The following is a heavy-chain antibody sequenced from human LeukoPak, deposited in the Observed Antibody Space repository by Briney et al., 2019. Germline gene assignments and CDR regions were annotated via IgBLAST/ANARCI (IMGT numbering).Heavy chain of an antibody. D-gene: IGHD3-3*01. J-gene: IGHJ4*02. CDR1: GYTFTSHY. CDR3: TSWAGEVKNGLWSGPFDY. Sequence: ASVKVSCKASGYTFTSHYFHWVRQAPGQGLEWMGIIDPSGGSTNYAQKFQGRVAMTRDTSTSTVYMDPSSLRSEDTAVYYCTSWAGEVKNGLWSGPFDYWGQGALVTVSS. CDR2: IDPSGGST. V-gene: IGHV1-46*01.